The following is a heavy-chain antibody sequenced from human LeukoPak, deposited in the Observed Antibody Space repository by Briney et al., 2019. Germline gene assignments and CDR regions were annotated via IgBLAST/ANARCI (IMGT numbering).Heavy chain of an antibody. Sequence: ASVKVSCKASGYTFTSYYMHWVRQAPGQGLEWMGIINPSGGSTSYAQKFQGRVTMTRDMSTSTVYMELSSLRSEDTAVYYCARDQGYCSGGSCYHLSYWGQGTLVTVSS. CDR2: INPSGGST. CDR1: GYTFTSYY. D-gene: IGHD2-15*01. CDR3: ARDQGYCSGGSCYHLSY. V-gene: IGHV1-46*01. J-gene: IGHJ4*02.